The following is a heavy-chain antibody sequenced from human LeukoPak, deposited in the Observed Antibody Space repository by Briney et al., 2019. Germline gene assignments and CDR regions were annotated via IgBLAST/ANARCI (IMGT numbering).Heavy chain of an antibody. Sequence: SETLSLTCTVSGGSISSYYWSWIRQPAGKGLEWIGRIYTSGSTNYNPSLKGRVTMSVDTSKNQFSLKLSSVTAADTAVYYCARAVGVITSDYYGMDVWGQGTTVTVSS. D-gene: IGHD3-22*01. J-gene: IGHJ6*02. CDR1: GGSISSYY. V-gene: IGHV4-4*07. CDR2: IYTSGST. CDR3: ARAVGVITSDYYGMDV.